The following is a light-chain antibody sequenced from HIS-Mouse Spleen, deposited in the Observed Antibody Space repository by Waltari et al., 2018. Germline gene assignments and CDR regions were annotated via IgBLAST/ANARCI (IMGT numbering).Light chain of an antibody. CDR2: AAS. V-gene: IGKV1D-8*02. CDR3: QQYYSFPYT. CDR1: QCISSY. Sequence: AIWMTQPPSLLPASTGGRLTFSCRMSQCISSYFAWYQQKPGKAPELLIYAASTLQSWVPSRFSGSGSGTDFTLTISCLQSEDFATYYCQQYYSFPYTFGQGTKLEIK. J-gene: IGKJ2*01.